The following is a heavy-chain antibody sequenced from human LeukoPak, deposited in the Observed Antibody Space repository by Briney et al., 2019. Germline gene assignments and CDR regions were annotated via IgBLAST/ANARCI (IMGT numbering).Heavy chain of an antibody. Sequence: SETLSLTCVVSGDSINNNKWWSWVRQPPGKGLEWIGDVYYSGSTNYNPSLKSRVTMSVDKSKNQFFMKLNSVAAADTAVYYCTREEPEYNSGWSMDVWGQGTTVTVSS. D-gene: IGHD6-19*01. J-gene: IGHJ6*02. CDR1: GDSINNNKW. V-gene: IGHV4-4*02. CDR3: TREEPEYNSGWSMDV. CDR2: VYYSGST.